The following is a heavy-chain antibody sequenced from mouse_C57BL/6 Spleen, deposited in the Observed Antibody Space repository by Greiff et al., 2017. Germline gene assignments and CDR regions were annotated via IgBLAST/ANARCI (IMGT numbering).Heavy chain of an antibody. CDR1: GYTFTSYW. J-gene: IGHJ2*01. Sequence: QVHVKQPGAELVKPGASVKLSCKASGYTFTSYWMQWVKQRPGQGLEWIGEIDPSDSYTNYNQKFKGKATLTVDTSSSTAYMQLSSLTSEDSAVYYCARRGYDYDDDDYWGQGTTLTVSS. CDR3: ARRGYDYDDDDY. V-gene: IGHV1-50*01. CDR2: IDPSDSYT. D-gene: IGHD2-4*01.